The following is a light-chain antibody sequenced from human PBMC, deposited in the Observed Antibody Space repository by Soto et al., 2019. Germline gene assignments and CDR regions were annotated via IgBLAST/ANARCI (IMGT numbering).Light chain of an antibody. CDR3: HQYSRSQWS. J-gene: IGKJ1*01. V-gene: IGKV1-5*03. Sequence: DIQLTQSPSTLSASVGDRVTITCRASQSIETWLAWYQQKPGKAPNLLIFKASNLETGVPSRFSGSGSETEFTLTISSLQPDDFATYYCHQYSRSQWSFGQGTKVEFK. CDR1: QSIETW. CDR2: KAS.